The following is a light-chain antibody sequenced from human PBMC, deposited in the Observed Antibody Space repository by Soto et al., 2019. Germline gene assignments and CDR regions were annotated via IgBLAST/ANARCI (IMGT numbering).Light chain of an antibody. CDR3: QQRYSTPRA. CDR1: QRISTY. Sequence: IRMNKSPSAVTASVRDRVTINCLSCQRISTYLNRYVQKPGISARLLIYAASSLQSGVPSRFSGSGSETDFTLTISNLQPEDFATYYCQQRYSTPRAFSQGTKVDIK. J-gene: IGKJ1*01. CDR2: AAS. V-gene: IGKV1-39*01.